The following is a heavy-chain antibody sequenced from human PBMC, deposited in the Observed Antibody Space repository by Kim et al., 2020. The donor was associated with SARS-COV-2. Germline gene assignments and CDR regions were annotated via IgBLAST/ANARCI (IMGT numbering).Heavy chain of an antibody. CDR2: IYYSGST. J-gene: IGHJ5*02. CDR3: ARHGASIAAAGTMNWFDP. D-gene: IGHD6-13*01. V-gene: IGHV4-59*08. CDR1: GGSISSYY. Sequence: SETLSLTCTVSGGSISSYYWSWIRQPPGKGLEWIGYIYYSGSTNYNPSLKSRVTISVDTSKNQFSLKLSSVTAADTAVYYCARHGASIAAAGTMNWFDPWGQGTLVTVSS.